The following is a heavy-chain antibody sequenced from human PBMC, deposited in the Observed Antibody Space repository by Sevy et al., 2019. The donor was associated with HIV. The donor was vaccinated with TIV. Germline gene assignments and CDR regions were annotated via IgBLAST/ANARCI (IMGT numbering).Heavy chain of an antibody. V-gene: IGHV3-30*04. CDR2: ISKDGTNK. J-gene: IGHJ5*02. CDR3: AKDGYYYDSHSADWFDP. Sequence: GGSLRLSCSASGFNISPYALHWVRQTPGKGLQWLAVISKDGTNKDYADFVKGRFSLSRDNSKNTLYLQMSNLRPDDTAVYYCAKDGYYYDSHSADWFDPWGQGTLVTVSS. CDR1: GFNISPYA. D-gene: IGHD3-22*01.